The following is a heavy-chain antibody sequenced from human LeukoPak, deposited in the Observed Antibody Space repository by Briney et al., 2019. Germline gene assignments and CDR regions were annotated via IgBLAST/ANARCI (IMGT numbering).Heavy chain of an antibody. CDR1: GYTFTGYD. J-gene: IGHJ3*02. CDR2: INPNSGGA. Sequence: ASVKVPCKAAGYTFTGYDMHWVRQAPGQGLGCWGWINPNSGGANYAKKFQVRVTVTRDTSISTSYMGLSRRRADDTDVYYCARSSFDNGDAFDIWGQGKMVTVSS. D-gene: IGHD2-8*01. V-gene: IGHV1-2*02. CDR3: ARSSFDNGDAFDI.